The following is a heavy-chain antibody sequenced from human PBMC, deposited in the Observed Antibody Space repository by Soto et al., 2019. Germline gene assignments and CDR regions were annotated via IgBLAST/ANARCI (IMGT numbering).Heavy chain of an antibody. D-gene: IGHD3-3*01. V-gene: IGHV1-2*04. CDR2: INPNSGGT. J-gene: IGHJ5*02. CDR3: ARSYQPYYDFWSGRKNNWFDP. Sequence: GASVKVSCKASGYTFTGYYMHRGRQAPGQRLEWIGWINPNSGGTNYAQKFQGWVTMTRDTSISTAYMELSRLRSDDTAVYYCARSYQPYYDFWSGRKNNWFDPWGQGTLVTVSS. CDR1: GYTFTGYY.